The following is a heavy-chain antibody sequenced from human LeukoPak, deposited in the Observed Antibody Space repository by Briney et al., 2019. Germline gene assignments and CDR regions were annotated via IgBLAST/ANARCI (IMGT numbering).Heavy chain of an antibody. J-gene: IGHJ4*02. CDR3: ARVRMTTVTVYYFDY. D-gene: IGHD4-17*01. Sequence: GGSLRLSCAGFGLTFSDYYMSWIRQAPGKGLEWVSYISSSGSTIYYADSVKGRFTISRDNAKNSLYLQMNSLRAEDTAVYYCARVRMTTVTVYYFDYWGQGTLVTVSS. CDR1: GLTFSDYY. V-gene: IGHV3-11*04. CDR2: ISSSGSTI.